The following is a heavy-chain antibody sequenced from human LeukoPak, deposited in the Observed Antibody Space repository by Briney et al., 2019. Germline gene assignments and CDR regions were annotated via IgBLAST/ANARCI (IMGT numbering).Heavy chain of an antibody. CDR3: ARGGTSGWRTPNDDY. Sequence: GASVKVSRQASVYTFTTYGISWLRQAPGKGLEWMGWSSPYNGNTNYAQKLRGRVTMTTDTSTSTAYMELSSLGSDDTAVYYCARGGTSGWRTPNDDYWGQGTLVTVS. CDR1: VYTFTTYG. J-gene: IGHJ4*02. D-gene: IGHD6-19*01. V-gene: IGHV1-18*01. CDR2: SSPYNGNT.